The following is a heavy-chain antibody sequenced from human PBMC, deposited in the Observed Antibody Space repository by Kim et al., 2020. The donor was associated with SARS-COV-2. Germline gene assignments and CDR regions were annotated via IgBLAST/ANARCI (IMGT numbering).Heavy chain of an antibody. CDR2: INSDGSST. CDR3: ARDYADDGGNSIDY. V-gene: IGHV3-74*01. D-gene: IGHD2-21*02. J-gene: IGHJ4*02. Sequence: VGSLRLSCAASGFTFSSYWMHWVRQAPGKGLVWVSRINSDGSSTSYADSVKGRFTISRDNAKNTLYLQMNSLRAEDTAVYYCARDYADDGGNSIDYWGQGTLVTVSS. CDR1: GFTFSSYW.